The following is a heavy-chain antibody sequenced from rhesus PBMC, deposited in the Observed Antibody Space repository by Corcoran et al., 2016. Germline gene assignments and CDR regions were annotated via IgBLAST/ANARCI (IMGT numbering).Heavy chain of an antibody. V-gene: IGHV4-99*01. D-gene: IGHD4-29*01. Sequence: QLQLQESGPGLVRPSEPLSLTSAVAGSSLRSGSSWGWLLHPPGMGLEYIGYISGSTGSTYYNPSLKSRVTISKHTSKNQFSLKLRSVTAADTAVYYCARNLYGSSIDYWGQGVLVTVSS. CDR2: ISGSTGST. CDR1: GSSLRSGSS. CDR3: ARNLYGSSIDY. J-gene: IGHJ4*01.